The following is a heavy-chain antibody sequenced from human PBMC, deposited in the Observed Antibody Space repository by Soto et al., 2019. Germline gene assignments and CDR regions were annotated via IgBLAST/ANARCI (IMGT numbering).Heavy chain of an antibody. V-gene: IGHV4-59*01. CDR2: SYYSGST. CDR3: ARDQNGSPHFDY. J-gene: IGHJ4*02. Sequence: SETLSLSCTVSGASIRSYYWSWIRQPPGKGLEWIGFSYYSGSTNYNPSLKSRVTISVDTSKNQFSLKLTSVTAAGTAVYYCARDQNGSPHFDYWGQGTLVTVSS. CDR1: GASIRSYY. D-gene: IGHD1-26*01.